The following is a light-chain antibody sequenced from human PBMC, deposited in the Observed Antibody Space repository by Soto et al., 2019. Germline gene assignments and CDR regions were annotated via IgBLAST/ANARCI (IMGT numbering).Light chain of an antibody. CDR2: RNN. Sequence: QPVLTQPPSASGTPGQRVTISCFGGSSSIGSNYVYWYQQLPETAPKLLIYRNNQRPSGVPDRFSGSNSGTSASLTVSGLRTEDEADYYCAAWDDSLSGWVFGGGTKLTVL. V-gene: IGLV1-47*01. CDR3: AAWDDSLSGWV. J-gene: IGLJ3*02. CDR1: SSSIGSNY.